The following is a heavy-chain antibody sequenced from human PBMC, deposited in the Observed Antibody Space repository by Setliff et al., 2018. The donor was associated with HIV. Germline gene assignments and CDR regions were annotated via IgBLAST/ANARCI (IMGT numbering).Heavy chain of an antibody. CDR3: ARPGAWDYGSGSNNAFDI. J-gene: IGHJ3*02. D-gene: IGHD3-10*01. CDR2: IDPSDSYT. V-gene: IGHV5-10-1*01. CDR1: GYSFTSYW. Sequence: GESLKISCKGSGYSFTSYWISWVRQMPGKGLEWMGRIDPSDSYTNYSPSFQGHVTISADKSISTAYLQWSSLKASDTAMYYCARPGAWDYGSGSNNAFDIWGQGTMVTVSS.